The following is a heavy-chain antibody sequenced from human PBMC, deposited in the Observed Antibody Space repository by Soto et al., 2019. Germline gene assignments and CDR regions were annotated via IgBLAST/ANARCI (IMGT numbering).Heavy chain of an antibody. CDR2: IKQDGSEK. J-gene: IGHJ6*02. D-gene: IGHD4-17*01. CDR1: GFTFSIHW. Sequence: PGASLRLSCAASGFTFSIHWMSWVRQAPGNGLEWVANIKQDGSEKNYVDSVKGRFTISRDNAKNSLYLQMNSLRAEDTAVYFCARDSDYGEDYNHCMHVWGQGTTGTVSS. V-gene: IGHV3-7*01. CDR3: ARDSDYGEDYNHCMHV.